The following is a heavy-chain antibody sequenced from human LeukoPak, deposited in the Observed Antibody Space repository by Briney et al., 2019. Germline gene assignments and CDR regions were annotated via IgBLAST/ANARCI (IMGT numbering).Heavy chain of an antibody. V-gene: IGHV3-49*04. CDR2: IRSKAYGGTT. CDR1: GFTFGDYA. CDR3: TRGYYDILTGYQH. D-gene: IGHD3-9*01. Sequence: GGSLRLSCTASGFTFGDYAMSWVRQAPGKGLEWVGFIRSKAYGGTTEYAASVKGRFTISRDDSKSIAYLQMNSLKTEDTAVYYCTRGYYDILTGYQHWGQGTLVTVSS. J-gene: IGHJ1*01.